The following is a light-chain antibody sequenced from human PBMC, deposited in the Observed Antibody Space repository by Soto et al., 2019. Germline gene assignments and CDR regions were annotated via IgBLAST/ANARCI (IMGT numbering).Light chain of an antibody. Sequence: QSALTQPASVSGSPGQSITISCTGTSSDVGAYNYVSWYQQHPDKAPQLMIYEVSNRPSGVSDRFSGAKSGNAASLTISGLQAEDEAHYYCSSYASTTTPVVFGGGTKVTGL. V-gene: IGLV2-14*01. CDR1: SSDVGAYNY. CDR3: SSYASTTTPVV. CDR2: EVS. J-gene: IGLJ2*01.